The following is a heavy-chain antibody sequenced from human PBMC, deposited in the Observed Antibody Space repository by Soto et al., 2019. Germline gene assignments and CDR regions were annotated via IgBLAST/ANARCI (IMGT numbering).Heavy chain of an antibody. CDR1: GGSFSGYY. CDR3: ARGLGVGATNDY. D-gene: IGHD1-26*01. J-gene: IGHJ4*02. CDR2: INHSGST. Sequence: LPETLSLTCAVYGGSFSGYYWSWIRQPPGKGLEWIGEINHSGSTNYNPSLKSRVTISVDTSKNQFSLKLSSVTAADTAVYYCARGLGVGATNDYWGQGTLVTV. V-gene: IGHV4-34*01.